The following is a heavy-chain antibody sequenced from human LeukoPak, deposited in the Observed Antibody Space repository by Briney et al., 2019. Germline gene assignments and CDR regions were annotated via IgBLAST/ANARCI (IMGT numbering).Heavy chain of an antibody. Sequence: PSETLSLTCAVYGGSFSGYYWNWIRQPPGKGLEWIGEINHSGSTNYNPSLKSRVTISVDTSKNQFSLKLSSVTAADTAVYYCARQDDYDSSGYVGYHFDYWGQGTLVTVSS. J-gene: IGHJ4*02. CDR1: GGSFSGYY. CDR2: INHSGST. CDR3: ARQDDYDSSGYVGYHFDY. D-gene: IGHD3-22*01. V-gene: IGHV4-34*01.